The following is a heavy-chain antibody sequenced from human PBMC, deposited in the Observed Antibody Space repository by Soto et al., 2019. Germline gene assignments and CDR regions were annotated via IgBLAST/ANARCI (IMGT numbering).Heavy chain of an antibody. CDR2: INHSGST. D-gene: IGHD2-15*01. V-gene: IGHV4-34*01. CDR1: GGSFSGYY. CDR3: ARLLPGWYYFDY. Sequence: QVQLQQWGAGLLKPSETLSLTCAVYGGSFSGYYWSWIRQPPGKGLEWIGEINHSGSTNYNPSLKSRVTISVDKSKNQFSLKLSSVTAADTAVYYCARLLPGWYYFDYWGQGTLVTVSS. J-gene: IGHJ4*02.